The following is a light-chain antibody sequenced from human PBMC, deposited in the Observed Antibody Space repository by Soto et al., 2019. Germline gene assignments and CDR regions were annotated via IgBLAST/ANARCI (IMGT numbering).Light chain of an antibody. CDR3: QQRKSYPLT. CDR2: AAS. CDR1: QDISSY. J-gene: IGKJ4*01. V-gene: IGKV1-9*01. Sequence: DIQLTQSPSFLSASVGDRVTITCRAGQDISSYLAWYQQKPGKAPNLLMYAASTLQSGVPTRFSGSGSGTEFTLTISTLQPVYFATYYCQQRKSYPLTFGGGTKVEI.